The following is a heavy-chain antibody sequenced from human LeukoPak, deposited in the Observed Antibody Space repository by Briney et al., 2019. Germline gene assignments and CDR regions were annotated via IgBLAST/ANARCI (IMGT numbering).Heavy chain of an antibody. V-gene: IGHV4-59*08. D-gene: IGHD2-21*02. CDR3: ARRAYCGDDCFPFDK. Sequence: SETLSLTCSVSGVTINTYYWSWIRQPPGKGLEWSGYVSYSGTTNYNPSLKSRVTISLDTSKSQFSLNLSSVTAADTAMYYCARRAYCGDDCFPFDKWGQGTPVTVSS. CDR2: VSYSGTT. J-gene: IGHJ4*02. CDR1: GVTINTYY.